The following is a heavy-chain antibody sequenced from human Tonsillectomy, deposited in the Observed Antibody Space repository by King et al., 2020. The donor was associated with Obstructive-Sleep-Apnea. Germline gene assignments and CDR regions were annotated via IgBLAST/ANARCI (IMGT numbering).Heavy chain of an antibody. J-gene: IGHJ4*02. CDR1: GFTLSSHW. V-gene: IGHV3-74*01. CDR2: INGDGSFT. CDR3: PRDWGQWLVVGAFDY. Sequence: VQLVESGGGFFQPGGSLRLSCAVSGFTLSSHWMHWVRLVPGKGLVWVSRINGDGSFTNYADSVRGRFTISRDNAKNTLYLQMNSLRAEDTAVYYCPRDWGQWLVVGAFDYWGQGTLVTVSS. D-gene: IGHD6-19*01.